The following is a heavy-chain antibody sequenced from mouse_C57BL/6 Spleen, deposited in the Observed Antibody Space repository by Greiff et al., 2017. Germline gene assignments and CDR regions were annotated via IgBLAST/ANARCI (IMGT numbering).Heavy chain of an antibody. Sequence: QVQLQQSGAELVRPGASVTLSCKASGYTFTDYEMHWVKQTPVHGLEWIGAIDPETGGTAYNQKFKGKAILTADKSSSTAYMELRSLTSEDSAVYYCTRDYYGSSYRFAYWGQGTLVTVSA. D-gene: IGHD1-1*01. V-gene: IGHV1-15*01. CDR1: GYTFTDYE. CDR3: TRDYYGSSYRFAY. J-gene: IGHJ3*01. CDR2: IDPETGGT.